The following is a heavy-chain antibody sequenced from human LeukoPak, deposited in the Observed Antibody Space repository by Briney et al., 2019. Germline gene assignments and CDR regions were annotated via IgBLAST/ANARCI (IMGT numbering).Heavy chain of an antibody. Sequence: PGGSLRLSCAASGFTFHDYAMHWVRQAPGKGLEGVSGISWKSGSIGYADSVKGRLTISRDNAKNSLYLQMNSLRAEDTALYYCAKDIGSAATYYFDYWGQGTLVTVSS. V-gene: IGHV3-9*01. J-gene: IGHJ4*02. CDR1: GFTFHDYA. CDR3: AKDIGSAATYYFDY. D-gene: IGHD6-13*01. CDR2: ISWKSGSI.